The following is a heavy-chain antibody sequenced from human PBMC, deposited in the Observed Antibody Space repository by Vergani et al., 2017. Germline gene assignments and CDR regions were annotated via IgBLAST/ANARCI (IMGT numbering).Heavy chain of an antibody. J-gene: IGHJ3*02. CDR2: ISWNSGSI. CDR3: AKGVRGVMGNDAFDI. D-gene: IGHD3-10*01. CDR1: GFTFDDYA. Sequence: EVQLVESGGGLVQPGRSLRLSCAASGFTFDDYAMHWVRQAPGKGLEWVSGISWNSGSIGYADSVKGRFTISRDNAKNFLYLQMNSLRAEDTALYYCAKGVRGVMGNDAFDIWGQGTMVTVSS. V-gene: IGHV3-9*01.